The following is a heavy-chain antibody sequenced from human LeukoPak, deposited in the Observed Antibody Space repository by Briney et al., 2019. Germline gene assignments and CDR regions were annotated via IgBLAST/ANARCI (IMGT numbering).Heavy chain of an antibody. D-gene: IGHD3-22*01. CDR2: ISGDGGST. CDR1: GFTFDDYA. Sequence: GGSLRLSCAASGFTFDDYAMHWVRQAPGKGLEWVSLISGDGGSTYYADSVKGRFTISRDNSKNSLYLQMNSLRTEDTALYYCAKDLYYYDSSGYYTLGYWGQGTLVTVSS. V-gene: IGHV3-43*02. CDR3: AKDLYYYDSSGYYTLGY. J-gene: IGHJ4*02.